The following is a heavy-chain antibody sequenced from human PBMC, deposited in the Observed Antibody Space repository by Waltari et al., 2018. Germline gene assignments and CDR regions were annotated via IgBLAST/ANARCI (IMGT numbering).Heavy chain of an antibody. CDR3: ARALYSSSWEYYFDY. CDR2: INPNSGGT. V-gene: IGHV1-2*02. J-gene: IGHJ4*02. D-gene: IGHD6-13*01. Sequence: QVQLVQSGAEVKKPGASVKVSCKASGYTFTGYYMHWVRQAPGQGLEWMGWINPNSGGTIYAQKVQGRVTMTEDTSTDTAYMELSSLRAEDTAVYYCARALYSSSWEYYFDYWGQGTLVTVSS. CDR1: GYTFTGYY.